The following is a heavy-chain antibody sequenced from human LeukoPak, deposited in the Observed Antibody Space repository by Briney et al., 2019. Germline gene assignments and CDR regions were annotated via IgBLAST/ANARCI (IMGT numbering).Heavy chain of an antibody. V-gene: IGHV4-30-2*01. CDR3: ARLVYDILTGYHGDY. J-gene: IGHJ4*02. CDR1: GGSISSGGYY. CDR2: IYHSGST. Sequence: SETLSLTCTVSGGSISSGGYYWSWIRQPPGKGLEWIGYIYHSGSTYYNPSLKSRVTISLDRSKNQFSLKLSSVTAADTAVYYCARLVYDILTGYHGDYWGQGTLVTVSS. D-gene: IGHD3-9*01.